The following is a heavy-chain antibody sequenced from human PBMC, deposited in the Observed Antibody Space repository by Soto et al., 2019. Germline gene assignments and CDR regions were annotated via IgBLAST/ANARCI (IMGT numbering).Heavy chain of an antibody. CDR1: GYTLTELS. J-gene: IGHJ4*02. Sequence: VKVSCKVSGYTLTELSMHWVRQAPGKGLEWMGGFDPEDGETIYAQKFQGRVTMTEDTSTDTAYMELSSLRSEDTAVYYCATANNVNYYGSGSYKGLVYWGQGTLVTVSS. CDR2: FDPEDGET. V-gene: IGHV1-24*01. D-gene: IGHD3-10*01. CDR3: ATANNVNYYGSGSYKGLVY.